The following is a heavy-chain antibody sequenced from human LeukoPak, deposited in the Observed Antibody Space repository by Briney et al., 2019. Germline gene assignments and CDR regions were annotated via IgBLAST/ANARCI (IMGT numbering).Heavy chain of an antibody. V-gene: IGHV3-53*01. J-gene: IGHJ4*02. CDR2: LYSGGST. CDR1: GFTVSSNY. Sequence: GGSLRLSCAASGFTVSSNYMNWVRQAPGKGLEWVSVLYSGGSTYYADSVKGRFTISRDNSKNTLYLQMNSLRVEDTAVYYCARDRAYSSGWYEGYFDSWGQGTLVTVSS. CDR3: ARDRAYSSGWYEGYFDS. D-gene: IGHD6-19*01.